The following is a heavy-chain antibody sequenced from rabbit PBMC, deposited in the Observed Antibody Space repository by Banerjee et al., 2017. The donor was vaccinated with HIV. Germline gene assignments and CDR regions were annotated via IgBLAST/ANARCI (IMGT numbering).Heavy chain of an antibody. D-gene: IGHD6-1*01. CDR2: IDAVIGST. CDR1: GFSFSSGYD. CDR3: ARDPYYRYGSAGYGDL. J-gene: IGHJ4*01. Sequence: QSLEESGGDLVKPGASLTLTCTASGFSFSSGYDMCWVRQAPEKGLEWIACIDAVIGSTWYASWAKGRFTISKTSSTTVTLQMTSLTAADTATYFCARDPYYRYGSAGYGDLWGPGTLVTVS. V-gene: IGHV1S40*01.